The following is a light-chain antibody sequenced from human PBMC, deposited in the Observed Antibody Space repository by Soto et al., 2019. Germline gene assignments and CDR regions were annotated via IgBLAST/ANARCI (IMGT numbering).Light chain of an antibody. CDR2: EVI. J-gene: IGLJ2*01. CDR3: CSYTRSSTLL. Sequence: QSVLTQPASVSGSPGQSITISCTGTSRDVGRYNYVSWYQQHPGRAPRLIVYEVINRPAGVSNRFSGSTSGNTASLTISGLHAADEADYYCCSYTRSSTLLFGGGTKLTVL. V-gene: IGLV2-14*01. CDR1: SRDVGRYNY.